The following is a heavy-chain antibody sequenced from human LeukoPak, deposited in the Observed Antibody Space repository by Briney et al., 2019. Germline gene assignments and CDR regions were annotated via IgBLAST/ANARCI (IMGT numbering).Heavy chain of an antibody. CDR3: ARGMDYDILAGPPDY. J-gene: IGHJ4*02. CDR1: EFTFSSYA. D-gene: IGHD3-9*01. Sequence: GGSLRLSCAASEFTFSSYAMHWVRQAPDKGLGWVALISDDGSNKEYADSVKGRFTISRDNSKNSLYLQMNSLRGEDSALYYCARGMDYDILAGPPDYWGQGTLVTVSS. CDR2: ISDDGSNK. V-gene: IGHV3-30*04.